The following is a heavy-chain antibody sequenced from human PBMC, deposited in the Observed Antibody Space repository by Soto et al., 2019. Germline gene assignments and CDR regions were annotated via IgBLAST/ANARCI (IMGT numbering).Heavy chain of an antibody. CDR2: SYYTGGT. J-gene: IGHJ4*02. CDR1: GGSISSYY. D-gene: IGHD1-26*01. CDR3: ARERTPRSGFDY. V-gene: IGHV4-59*01. Sequence: TSETLSLTCTVSGGSISSYYWSWIRQHPGKGLEWIGCSYYTGGTYYNPSLKSRVTISVGTSKNQVSLTLSSATAADTAVYYCARERTPRSGFDYWGQGTQVTVSS.